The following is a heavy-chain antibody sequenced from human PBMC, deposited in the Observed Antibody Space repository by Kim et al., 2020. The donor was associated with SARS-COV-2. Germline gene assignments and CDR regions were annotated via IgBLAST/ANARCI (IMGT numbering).Heavy chain of an antibody. CDR3: ARADTQYDSSGYFDY. CDR1: GGSISSYY. Sequence: SETLSLTCTVSGGSISSYYWSWIRQPPGKGLEWIGYIYYSGSTNYNPSLKSRVTISVDTSKNQFSLKLSSVTAADTAVYYCARADTQYDSSGYFDYWGQG. J-gene: IGHJ4*02. CDR2: IYYSGST. D-gene: IGHD3-22*01. V-gene: IGHV4-59*01.